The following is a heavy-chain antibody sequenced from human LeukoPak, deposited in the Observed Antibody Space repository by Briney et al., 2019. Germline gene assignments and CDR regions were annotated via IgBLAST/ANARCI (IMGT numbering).Heavy chain of an antibody. CDR1: GVSLSSHY. V-gene: IGHV4-59*11. CDR2: IYYNGNT. J-gene: IGHJ5*02. Sequence: SETLSLTCTVSGVSLSSHYWSWIRQPPGKGLEWIGYIYYNGNTNYNPSLKSRVTISVDKSKNQFSLKLNSVTAADTAMYYCARQTGRLDPWGQGTLVTVSS. CDR3: ARQTGRLDP.